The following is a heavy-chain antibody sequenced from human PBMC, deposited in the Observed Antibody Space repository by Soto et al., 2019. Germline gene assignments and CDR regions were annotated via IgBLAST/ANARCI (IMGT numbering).Heavy chain of an antibody. D-gene: IGHD1-26*01. CDR3: ARDTSGSYYGYYYYYGMDV. CDR2: ISSSSSTI. J-gene: IGHJ6*02. CDR1: GFTFSSYS. V-gene: IGHV3-48*02. Sequence: ESGGGLVQPGGSLRLSCAASGFTFSSYSMNWVRQAPGKGLEWVSYISSSSSTIYYADSVKGRFTISRDNAKNSLYLQMNSLRDEDTAVYYCARDTSGSYYGYYYYYGMDVWGQGTTVTVSS.